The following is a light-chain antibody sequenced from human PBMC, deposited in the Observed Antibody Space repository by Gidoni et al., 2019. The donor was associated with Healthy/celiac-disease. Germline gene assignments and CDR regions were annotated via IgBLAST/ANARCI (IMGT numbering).Light chain of an antibody. J-gene: IGKJ1*01. Sequence: ELVMTHSPATLYVSPGERATLSCRASQSVSSHLAWYQQKHCQAPRLLIYGASTRATGIPARFSGSGFGTEFTLTISSLQSEDFAVYYCQQYNNWPPWTFXQXTKVEIK. CDR2: GAS. V-gene: IGKV3-15*01. CDR1: QSVSSH. CDR3: QQYNNWPPWT.